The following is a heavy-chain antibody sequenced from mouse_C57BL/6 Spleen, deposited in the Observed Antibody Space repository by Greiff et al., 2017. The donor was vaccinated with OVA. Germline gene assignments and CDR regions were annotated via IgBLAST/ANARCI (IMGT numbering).Heavy chain of an antibody. CDR2: ISYDGSN. V-gene: IGHV3-6*01. CDR1: GYSITSGYY. D-gene: IGHD1-1*01. J-gene: IGHJ2*01. CDR3: AREDGRVYFDY. Sequence: EVQLQQSGPGLVKPSQSLSLTCSVTGYSITSGYYWNWIRQFPGNKLEWMGYISYDGSNNYNPSLKNRISITRDTSKNQFFLTLNSVTTEDTATXYCAREDGRVYFDYWGQGTTLTVSS.